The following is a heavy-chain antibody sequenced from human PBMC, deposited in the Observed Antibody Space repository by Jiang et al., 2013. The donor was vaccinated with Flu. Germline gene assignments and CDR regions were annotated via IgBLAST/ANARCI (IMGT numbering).Heavy chain of an antibody. CDR3: ARCHVVVPSIGMGVGFDV. V-gene: IGHV4-61*01. CDR2: IFSSGST. Sequence: GSGLVKPSETLSLTCTVSGGSIFSYIYYWGWIRQPPGKGLEWIGYIFSSGSTNYNPSLKSRVTMSVDTSKNKFSLHLSSVTAADTAVYFCARCHVVVPSIGMGVGFDVWGQGTTVTVSP. J-gene: IGHJ3*01. CDR1: GGSIFSYIYY. D-gene: IGHD2-21*01.